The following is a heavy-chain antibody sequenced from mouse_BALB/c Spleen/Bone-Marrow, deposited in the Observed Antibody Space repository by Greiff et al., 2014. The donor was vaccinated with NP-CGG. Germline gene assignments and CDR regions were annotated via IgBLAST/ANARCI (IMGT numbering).Heavy chain of an antibody. J-gene: IGHJ4*01. CDR2: INSNGGST. V-gene: IGHV5-6-2*01. D-gene: IGHD1-1*02. Sequence: EVQGVESGGGLVKLGGSLKLSCAASGFTFSSYYMSWVRQTPEKRLELVAAINSNGGSTYYPDTVKGRFTISRDNAKNTLYLQMSSLKSEDTALYYCARHGNYAMDYWGQGTSVTVSS. CDR3: ARHGNYAMDY. CDR1: GFTFSSYY.